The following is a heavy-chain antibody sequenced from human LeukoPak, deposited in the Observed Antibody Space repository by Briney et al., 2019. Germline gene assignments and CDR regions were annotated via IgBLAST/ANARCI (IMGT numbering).Heavy chain of an antibody. D-gene: IGHD2/OR15-2a*01. V-gene: IGHV3-48*04. CDR3: TRDATYYLRYGYFDY. J-gene: IGHJ4*02. CDR1: GFTFTRYT. CDR2: ISDTTIST. Sequence: GGSLRLSCAASGFTFTRYTMSWVRQAPGKGLEWVSSISDTTISTYYADSVKGRFTISRDNAKNSVYLQMNSLRAEDTAVYYCTRDATYYLRYGYFDYWGQGTLVTVSS.